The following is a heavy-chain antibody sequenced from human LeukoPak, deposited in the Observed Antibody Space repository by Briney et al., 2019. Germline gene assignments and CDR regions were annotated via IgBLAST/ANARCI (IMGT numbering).Heavy chain of an antibody. CDR2: IRNDGGNE. J-gene: IGHJ3*01. CDR1: GLSFSYYG. V-gene: IGHV3-30*02. Sequence: GGSLRHSCAASGLSFSYYGMQWIRQTPGKGLEWLAFIRNDGGNEYYADSVKGRFTISRDNSKNMVYLQMDSLKSEDTAVYYCAKEMGAFDLWGQGTMVTVSS. D-gene: IGHD5-24*01. CDR3: AKEMGAFDL.